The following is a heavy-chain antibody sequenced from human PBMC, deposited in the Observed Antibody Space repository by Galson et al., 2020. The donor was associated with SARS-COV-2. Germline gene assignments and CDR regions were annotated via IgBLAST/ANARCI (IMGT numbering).Heavy chain of an antibody. V-gene: IGHV4-61*02. CDR1: GGSINIGTYY. CDR3: AREPIALAGTPY. D-gene: IGHD6-19*01. J-gene: IGHJ4*02. CDR2: IYSSGNP. Sequence: SETLSLTCTVSGGSINIGTYYWTWIRQPAGKGLEWIGRIYSSGNPTYNPSLKSRVTISVDTSKNQFSLKLSSVTAADTAVYYCAREPIALAGTPYWGPGTLVTVSS.